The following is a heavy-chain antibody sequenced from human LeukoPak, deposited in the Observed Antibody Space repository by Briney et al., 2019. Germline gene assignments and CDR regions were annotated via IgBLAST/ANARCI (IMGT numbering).Heavy chain of an antibody. J-gene: IGHJ4*02. CDR1: GFTFTDYY. CDR2: ISVSATTM. CDR3: ARVGRLQYGDYVAFDY. D-gene: IGHD4-17*01. V-gene: IGHV3-11*01. Sequence: GGSLRLSCATSGFTFTDYYMSWIRQAPGKGLGWVSYISVSATTMYYADSVKGRFTLSRDNAKNSLYLQMNSLRAEDTAVYYCARVGRLQYGDYVAFDYWGQGTLVTVSS.